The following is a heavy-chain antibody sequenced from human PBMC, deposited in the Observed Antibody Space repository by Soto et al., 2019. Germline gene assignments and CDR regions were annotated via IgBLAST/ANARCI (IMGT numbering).Heavy chain of an antibody. V-gene: IGHV1-3*01. CDR2: TSAGNGNT. CDR1: GYSFTRYS. D-gene: IGHD3-22*01. CDR3: GRDSKWDDTSVGMDV. Sequence: GASVKVSCKASGYSFTRYSIHWVRQAPGQSLEWMGWTSAGNGNTKYSQKFQGRVTITRDTSASTAYKELSSLISEDTSVFYCGRDSKWDDTSVGMDVWGQGTKVTVSS. J-gene: IGHJ6*02.